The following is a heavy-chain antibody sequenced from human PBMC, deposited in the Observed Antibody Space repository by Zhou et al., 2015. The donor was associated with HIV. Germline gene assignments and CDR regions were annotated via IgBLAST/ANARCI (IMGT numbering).Heavy chain of an antibody. CDR3: ARSPPPPGYYDSSGYLSSFDY. V-gene: IGHV1-18*01. Sequence: QVQLVQSGAEVKKPGASVKVSCKASGYIFTSYGISWVRQAPGQGLKWMGWISTYNGNANYAQNLQGRVTMTTDTSTSTAYMELRSLRSDDTAVYYCARSPPPPGYYDSSGYLSSFDYWAREPWSRLL. CDR2: ISTYNGNA. J-gene: IGHJ4*02. D-gene: IGHD3-22*01. CDR1: GYIFTSYG.